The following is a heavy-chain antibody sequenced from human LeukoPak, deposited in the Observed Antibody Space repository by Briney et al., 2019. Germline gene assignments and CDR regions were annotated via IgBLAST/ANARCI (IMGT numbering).Heavy chain of an antibody. Sequence: SETLSLTCTVSGGSISRYYWSWIRQPPGKGLEWIGYIYDSGITNYNPSLKSRVTISVDTSKNQFSLKLSSVTAADTAVYYCARGGGPSSLYSSSWYSFLPYAFDIWGQGTMVTVSS. CDR3: ARGGGPSSLYSSSWYSFLPYAFDI. D-gene: IGHD6-13*01. CDR2: IYDSGIT. CDR1: GGSISRYY. V-gene: IGHV4-59*08. J-gene: IGHJ3*02.